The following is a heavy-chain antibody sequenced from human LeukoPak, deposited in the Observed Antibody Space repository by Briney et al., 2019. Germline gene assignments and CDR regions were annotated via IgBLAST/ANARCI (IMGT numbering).Heavy chain of an antibody. D-gene: IGHD7-27*01. V-gene: IGHV3-7*01. CDR2: IKQDGSEK. CDR1: GFPFSSYW. Sequence: PGGSLRLSCAASGFPFSSYWMSWVRQAPGKGLEWVANIKQDGSEKYYVDSVKGRFTTSRDNAKNPLYLQMNSLRAEDTAVYYCARDGGFRNWGWPMGWYAFDIWGQGTMVTVSS. CDR3: ARDGGFRNWGWPMGWYAFDI. J-gene: IGHJ3*02.